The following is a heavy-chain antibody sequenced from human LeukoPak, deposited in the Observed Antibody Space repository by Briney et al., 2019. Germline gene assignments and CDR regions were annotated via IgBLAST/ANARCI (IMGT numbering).Heavy chain of an antibody. CDR1: GGSISTSSYY. CDR3: ARHWFYYGSGRSIDY. J-gene: IGHJ4*02. Sequence: PSETLSLTCTVSGGSISTSSYYWGWIRQPPGKGLEWIGSINYSGSTYYNPSLKSRVTISIDTSKTQFSLKLSSVTAADTAVYYCARHWFYYGSGRSIDYWGQGTLVTVSS. D-gene: IGHD3-10*01. V-gene: IGHV4-39*01. CDR2: INYSGST.